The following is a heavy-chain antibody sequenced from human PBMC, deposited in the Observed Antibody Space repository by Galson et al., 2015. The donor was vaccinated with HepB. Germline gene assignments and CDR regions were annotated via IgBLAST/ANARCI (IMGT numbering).Heavy chain of an antibody. CDR2: TYYRSKWYN. V-gene: IGHV6-1*01. D-gene: IGHD2-15*01. CDR1: GDSVSSNSAA. CDR3: ARGEDIVVVNSYYYYGMDV. J-gene: IGHJ6*02. Sequence: CAISGDSVSSNSAAWNWIRQSPSRGLEWLGRTYYRSKWYNDYAVSVKSRITINPDTSKNQFSLQPNSVTPEDTAVYYCARGEDIVVVNSYYYYGMDVWGQGTTVTVSS.